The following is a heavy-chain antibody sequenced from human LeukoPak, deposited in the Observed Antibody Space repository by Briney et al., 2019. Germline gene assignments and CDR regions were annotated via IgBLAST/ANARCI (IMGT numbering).Heavy chain of an antibody. J-gene: IGHJ4*02. CDR1: GFSFTNYW. V-gene: IGHV3-7*01. D-gene: IGHD7-27*01. CDR2: IKQDGSEK. CDR3: ARDRPTGDFDY. Sequence: PGGSLRLSCAASGFSFTNYWMSWVRQAPGKGLEWVANIKQDGSEKNYVDSVKGRFTISRDNAQNSLYLQTNSLRAEDTAVFYCARDRPTGDFDYWGQGTLVTVSS.